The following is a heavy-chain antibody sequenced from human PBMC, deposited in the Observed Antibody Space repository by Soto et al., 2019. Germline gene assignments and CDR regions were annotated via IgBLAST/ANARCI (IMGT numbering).Heavy chain of an antibody. D-gene: IGHD2-21*02. CDR3: ATPGGRDFNAFDV. J-gene: IGHJ3*01. Sequence: PXDSLTISGKGSGYTFTRNWIGWVRQMPGKGLEWMGIIFPIDSDTRYSPSSQGQVTISADNSISTAYLQWSSLKASDTAIYYCATPGGRDFNAFDVWGQGTMVTVSS. V-gene: IGHV5-51*01. CDR2: IFPIDSDT. CDR1: GYTFTRNW.